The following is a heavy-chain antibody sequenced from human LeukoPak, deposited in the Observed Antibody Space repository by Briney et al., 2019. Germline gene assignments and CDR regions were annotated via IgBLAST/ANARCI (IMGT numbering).Heavy chain of an antibody. V-gene: IGHV3-33*01. CDR1: GFTFSTYG. CDR3: ARGEYYHESSGYPNY. J-gene: IGHJ4*02. CDR2: IWYDGRTQ. D-gene: IGHD3-22*01. Sequence: GGSLRLSCAASGFTFSTYGMHWVLQAPGKGLEGVAVIWYDGRTQFYAESVKGRFAVSRDNSKNTLYLQMNSLRAEDTAVYHCARGEYYHESSGYPNYWGQGTLVTVSS.